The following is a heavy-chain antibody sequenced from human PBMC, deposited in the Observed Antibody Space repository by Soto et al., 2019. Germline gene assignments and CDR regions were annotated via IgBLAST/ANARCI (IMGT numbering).Heavy chain of an antibody. J-gene: IGHJ4*02. CDR1: GFTFSSYA. V-gene: IGHV3-23*01. D-gene: IGHD3-22*01. CDR3: ARDPTPLYDSSGYYYDY. Sequence: GGSLRLSCAASGFTFSSYAMSWVRQAPGKGLEWVSAISGSGGSTYYADSVKGRFTISRDNSKNTLYLQMNSLRAEDTAVYYCARDPTPLYDSSGYYYDYWGQGTLVTVSA. CDR2: ISGSGGST.